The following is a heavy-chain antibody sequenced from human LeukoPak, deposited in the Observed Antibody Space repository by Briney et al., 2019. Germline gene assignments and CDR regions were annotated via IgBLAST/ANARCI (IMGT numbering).Heavy chain of an antibody. D-gene: IGHD3-22*01. V-gene: IGHV4-4*02. CDR3: ARGPDHYYDSSGYLDY. CDR1: GGSISSSNW. CDR2: IYHSGST. J-gene: IGHJ4*02. Sequence: PSQTLSLTCAVSGGSISSSNWWSWVRQPPGKGLEWIGEIYHSGSTNYNPSLKSRVTISVDKSKNQFSLKLSSVTAADTAVYYCARGPDHYYDSSGYLDYWGQGTLVTVSS.